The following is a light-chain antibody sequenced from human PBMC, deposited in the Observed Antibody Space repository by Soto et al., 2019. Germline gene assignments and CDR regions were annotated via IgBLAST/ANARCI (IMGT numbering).Light chain of an antibody. CDR2: DVS. J-gene: IGLJ1*01. CDR3: CSYAGTYIPYV. CDR1: SSDVGNYKY. Sequence: QSALTQPRSVSGSPGQSVTISCTGTSSDVGNYKYVSWYRHLPGRAPQLMIFDVSKRPSGVPDRFSGSKSGNTASLTIPDLQAEDEADYYCCSYAGTYIPYVFGTGTKVTVL. V-gene: IGLV2-11*01.